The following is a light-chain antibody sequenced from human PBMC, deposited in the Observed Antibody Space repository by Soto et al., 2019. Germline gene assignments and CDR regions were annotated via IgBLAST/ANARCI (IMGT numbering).Light chain of an antibody. CDR1: SSDVGAYNY. CDR3: SSYTSSTTQV. V-gene: IGLV2-14*01. J-gene: IGLJ3*02. Sequence: QSALTQPASVSGSPGQSITISCAGTSSDVGAYNYVSWYRQHPDKAPKLVIYEVSNRPSGVSNRFSGSKSGNTASLTISGLQAEDEADYYCSSYTSSTTQVFGGGTKLTVL. CDR2: EVS.